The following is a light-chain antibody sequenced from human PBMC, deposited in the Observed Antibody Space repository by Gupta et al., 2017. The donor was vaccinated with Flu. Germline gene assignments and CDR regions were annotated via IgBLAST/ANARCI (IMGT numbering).Light chain of an antibody. Sequence: SVGDRVTITCRASQSISSYLNWYQQKPGKAPKLLIYAASSLQSGVPSRFSGSGSGTDFTLTISSLQPEDFATYYCQQSYSTPYTFGQGTKLEIK. V-gene: IGKV1-39*01. CDR1: QSISSY. CDR3: QQSYSTPYT. J-gene: IGKJ2*01. CDR2: AAS.